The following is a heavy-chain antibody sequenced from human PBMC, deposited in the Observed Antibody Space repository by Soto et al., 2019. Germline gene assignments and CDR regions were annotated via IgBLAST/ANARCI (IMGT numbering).Heavy chain of an antibody. J-gene: IGHJ6*02. D-gene: IGHD2-15*01. Sequence: SFTSYWIGWVRQMPGKGLEWMGIIYPGDSDTRYSPSFQGQVTISADKSISTAYLQWSSLKASDTAMYYCARQLGDCSGGSCYSYYYYGMDVWGQGTTVIVSS. V-gene: IGHV5-51*01. CDR3: ARQLGDCSGGSCYSYYYYGMDV. CDR1: SFTSYW. CDR2: IYPGDSDT.